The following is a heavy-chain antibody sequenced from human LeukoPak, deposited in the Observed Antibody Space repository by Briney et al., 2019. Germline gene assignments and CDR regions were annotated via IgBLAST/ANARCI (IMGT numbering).Heavy chain of an antibody. Sequence: GESLKISCKGPGYRFTSYWIGWVRQMPGKGLEWIGIIYPGDSDTIYSPSFQGQVTISADKSISTAYLQWSSLKASDTAMYYCARLRGSGWYEPVYYWGQGTLVTVSS. CDR1: GYRFTSYW. J-gene: IGHJ4*02. D-gene: IGHD6-19*01. CDR3: ARLRGSGWYEPVYY. CDR2: IYPGDSDT. V-gene: IGHV5-51*01.